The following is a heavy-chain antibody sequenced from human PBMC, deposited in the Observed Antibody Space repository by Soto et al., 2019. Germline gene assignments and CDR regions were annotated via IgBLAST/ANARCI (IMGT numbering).Heavy chain of an antibody. CDR1: GFTFSNYA. Sequence: GSLRLSCVASGFTFSNYAMSWVRQAPGKGLEWVSVISGDGVTTDSADSVKGRFTISRDNSQNTLYLQLNNLRAEDTAVYYCARPSMQAAGTYWGQGTLVTVSS. J-gene: IGHJ4*02. CDR3: ARPSMQAAGTY. V-gene: IGHV3-23*01. D-gene: IGHD6-13*01. CDR2: ISGDGVTT.